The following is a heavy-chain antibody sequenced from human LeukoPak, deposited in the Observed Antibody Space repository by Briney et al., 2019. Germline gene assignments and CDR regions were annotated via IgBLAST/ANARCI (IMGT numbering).Heavy chain of an antibody. CDR3: AREKRGAYDAFDI. CDR1: GFTISSNY. D-gene: IGHD2-15*01. CDR2: INWNGGST. Sequence: GGSLRLSCAASGFTISSNYMSWVRQAPGKGLEWVSGINWNGGSTGYAGSVKGRFTISRDNAKNSLYLQMNSLRAEDTALYYCAREKRGAYDAFDIWGQGTMVTVSS. J-gene: IGHJ3*02. V-gene: IGHV3-20*04.